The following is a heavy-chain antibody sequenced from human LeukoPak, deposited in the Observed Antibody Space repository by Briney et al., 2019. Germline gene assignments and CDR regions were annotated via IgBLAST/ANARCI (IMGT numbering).Heavy chain of an antibody. J-gene: IGHJ4*02. CDR2: ICYDGSNK. CDR1: GFTFSNYG. V-gene: IGHV3-33*01. D-gene: IGHD6-19*01. Sequence: GGSLRLSCAASGFTFSNYGIIWVRQAPGKGLEWVADICYDGSNKYYADSVKGLFTISRDNSHNTLNLQMNSLRAEDTAVYYCARVGSGWSMDSWGQGTLVSVS. CDR3: ARVGSGWSMDS.